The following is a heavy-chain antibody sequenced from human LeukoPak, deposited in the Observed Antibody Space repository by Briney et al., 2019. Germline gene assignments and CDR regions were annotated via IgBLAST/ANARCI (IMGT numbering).Heavy chain of an antibody. V-gene: IGHV4-34*01. CDR1: GGSFSGYY. CDR3: ARASCGGGTCYDSRGWFYL. Sequence: SETLSLTCAVYGGSFSGYYWSWIRQPPGKGLEWIGEINHSGSSNYNPSLKSRVTISVDTPKNQFSLKLRSVTAADTAVSYCARASCGGGTCYDSRGWFYLWVQGSMVAVSS. CDR2: INHSGSS. D-gene: IGHD2-15*01. J-gene: IGHJ5*02.